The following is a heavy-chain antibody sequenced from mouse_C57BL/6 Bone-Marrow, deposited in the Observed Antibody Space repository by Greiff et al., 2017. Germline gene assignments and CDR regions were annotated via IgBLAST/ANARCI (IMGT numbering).Heavy chain of an antibody. Sequence: QVQLQQSGAELVRPGTSVKVSCKASGYAFTNYLIEWVKQRPGQGLEWIGVINPGSGGTNYNEKFKGKATLTADKSSSTAYMQLSSLTSEDSAVYFCAREGWLLHFDYWGQGTTLTVSS. CDR1: GYAFTNYL. V-gene: IGHV1-54*01. J-gene: IGHJ2*01. D-gene: IGHD2-3*01. CDR3: AREGWLLHFDY. CDR2: INPGSGGT.